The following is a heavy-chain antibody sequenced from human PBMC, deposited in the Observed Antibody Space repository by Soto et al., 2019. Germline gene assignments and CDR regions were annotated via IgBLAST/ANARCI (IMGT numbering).Heavy chain of an antibody. CDR1: GGTFSNCA. D-gene: IGHD2-2*01. J-gene: IGHJ6*02. CDR2: IIPMSGRPRGIGGTIPFFGSA. V-gene: IGHV1-69*06. CDR3: AREETSMEMWRSPGPMPRQGYYGMAV. Sequence: QVHLVQSGAEVKKPGSSVKVSCKTSGGTFSNCAINWVRQAPGQGLEWMGGIIPMSGRPRGIGGTIPFFGSANYAPEFEGRVTISADKSTRKAYIELSSLASEDTAVYYCAREETSMEMWRSPGPMPRQGYYGMAVWGQGTTVTVSS.